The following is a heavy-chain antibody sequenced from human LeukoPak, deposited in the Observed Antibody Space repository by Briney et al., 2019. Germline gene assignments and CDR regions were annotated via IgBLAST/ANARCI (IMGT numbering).Heavy chain of an antibody. CDR1: GGSISSNY. Sequence: PSETLSLTCTVSGGSISSNYWSWIWAPPGRGLEGIGRIYISGSTNYNPSLKSRVTMSVDTSKNRFSLTVRSVTAADTAVYYCARGGEGWFDPWGQGTLVTVSS. CDR2: IYISGST. CDR3: ARGGEGWFDP. J-gene: IGHJ5*02. V-gene: IGHV4-4*07.